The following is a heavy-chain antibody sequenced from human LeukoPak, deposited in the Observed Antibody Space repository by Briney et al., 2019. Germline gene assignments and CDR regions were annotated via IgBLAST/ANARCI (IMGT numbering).Heavy chain of an antibody. Sequence: ASVKVSCKASGYTFTGQFIHWLRQAPGRGHEWMGWIDPPSGVPHYAQKFQDTVTMTRDTSIGTAYVEVRRLRSDDTAVYYCARSGFSTGFYLDFWGQGTLISVSS. D-gene: IGHD2-8*02. CDR1: GYTFTGQF. J-gene: IGHJ4*02. V-gene: IGHV1-2*02. CDR3: ARSGFSTGFYLDF. CDR2: IDPPSGVP.